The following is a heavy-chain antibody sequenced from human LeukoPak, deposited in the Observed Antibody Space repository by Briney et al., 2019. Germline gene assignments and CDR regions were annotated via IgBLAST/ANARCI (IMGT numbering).Heavy chain of an antibody. CDR3: ARDRRPYYYDSSGYLD. J-gene: IGHJ4*02. D-gene: IGHD3-22*01. Sequence: GASVKVSCKASGYTFTGYYMHWVRQAPGQGLEWMGWINPNSGGTNYAQKFQGRVTMTRDTSISTAYMELSRLRSDDTAVYYCARDRRPYYYDSSGYLDWGQGTLVNVSS. V-gene: IGHV1-2*02. CDR1: GYTFTGYY. CDR2: INPNSGGT.